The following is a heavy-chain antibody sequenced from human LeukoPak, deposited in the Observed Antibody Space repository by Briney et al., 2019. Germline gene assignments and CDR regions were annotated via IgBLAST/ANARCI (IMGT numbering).Heavy chain of an antibody. Sequence: VASVKVSCKASGYTFTSYGISWVRQAPGQGLEWMGWISAYNGNTNYAQKLQGRVTMTTDTSTSTAYMELRSLRSDDTAVYYCARVSSRAEWLFPSWYFDLWGRGTLVTVSS. D-gene: IGHD3-3*01. CDR1: GYTFTSYG. V-gene: IGHV1-18*01. J-gene: IGHJ2*01. CDR2: ISAYNGNT. CDR3: ARVSSRAEWLFPSWYFDL.